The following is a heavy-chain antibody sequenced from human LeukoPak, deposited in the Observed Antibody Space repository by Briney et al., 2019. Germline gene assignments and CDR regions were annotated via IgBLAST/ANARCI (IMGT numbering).Heavy chain of an antibody. J-gene: IGHJ3*02. V-gene: IGHV4-59*01. CDR3: ATRSRSVQTTTWCAFDI. CDR2: VYYSGST. Sequence: KPSETLSLTCTVSGGSISSYYWSWIRQPPGKGLEWIGYVYYSGSTNYNPSLKSRVTISVDTSKNQFCLNLRSVTAADTAVYYCATRSRSVQTTTWCAFDIWGQGTMVTVSS. CDR1: GGSISSYY. D-gene: IGHD2/OR15-2a*01.